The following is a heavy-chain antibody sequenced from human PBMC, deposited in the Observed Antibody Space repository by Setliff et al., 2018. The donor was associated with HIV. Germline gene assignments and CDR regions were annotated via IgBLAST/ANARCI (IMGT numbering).Heavy chain of an antibody. D-gene: IGHD6-13*01. CDR3: ARDGYSSSWYVISGSFDY. CDR1: GGSISSSSYY. Sequence: ETLSLTCIVSGGSISSSSYYWGWIRQPPGKGLEWIGTVYYSGSTYYNPSLKSRVTISVDTSENQFSPKLSSVTAADTAVYYCARDGYSSSWYVISGSFDYWGQGILVTVSS. J-gene: IGHJ4*02. CDR2: VYYSGST. V-gene: IGHV4-39*07.